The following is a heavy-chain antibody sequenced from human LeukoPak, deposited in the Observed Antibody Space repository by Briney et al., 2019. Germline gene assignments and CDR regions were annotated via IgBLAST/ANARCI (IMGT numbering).Heavy chain of an antibody. J-gene: IGHJ4*02. CDR3: ARAVVGKEDLDY. CDR2: ISASGGST. D-gene: IGHD6-19*01. Sequence: HPGGSLRLSCAASGFTFSSSAMSWVRQVPGKGLEWVSGISASGGSTSYADSVRGRFTISRDNSKNTLYLQMDSLGAEDTAVYYCARAVVGKEDLDYWGQGTLVTVSS. V-gene: IGHV3-23*01. CDR1: GFTFSSSA.